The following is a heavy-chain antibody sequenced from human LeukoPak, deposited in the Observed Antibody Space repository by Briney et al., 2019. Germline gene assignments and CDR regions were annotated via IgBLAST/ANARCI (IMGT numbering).Heavy chain of an antibody. CDR3: ARVVGLTGYSSSWYSGYYYYMDV. CDR1: GYTFRNYG. CDR2: ISPYNGNT. Sequence: GASVKVSCKTSGYTFRNYGITWVRQIPGQGLEWMGWISPYNGNTNYAQKLQGRVTMTTDTSPSTAYMELSSLRSEDTAVYYCARVVGLTGYSSSWYSGYYYYMDVWGKGTTVTVSS. V-gene: IGHV1-18*01. D-gene: IGHD6-13*01. J-gene: IGHJ6*03.